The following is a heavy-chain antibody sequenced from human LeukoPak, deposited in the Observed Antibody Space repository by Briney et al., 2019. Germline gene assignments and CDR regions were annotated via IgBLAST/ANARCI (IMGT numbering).Heavy chain of an antibody. Sequence: GGSLRLSRAASGFSFSSYTMNWVRQAPGKGLEWVSSITSSSSYIYYADSVKGRFTISRDNAKNSVFLQMNSLRVEDTAVYYCAKALYDSTGDGYWGQGTLVTISS. CDR2: ITSSSSYI. CDR3: AKALYDSTGDGY. D-gene: IGHD7-27*01. CDR1: GFSFSSYT. J-gene: IGHJ4*02. V-gene: IGHV3-21*04.